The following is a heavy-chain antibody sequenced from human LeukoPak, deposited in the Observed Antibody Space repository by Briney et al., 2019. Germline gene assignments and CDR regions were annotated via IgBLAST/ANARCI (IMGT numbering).Heavy chain of an antibody. CDR3: AREKGITNYFDY. V-gene: IGHV1-18*01. CDR2: ISAYNGNT. Sequence: ASVKVSCQASGYTFTSYGISWVRQAPGQVLEWMGWISAYNGNTNYAQKLQGRVTMTTDTSTSTAYMELRSLRSDDAAVYYCAREKGITNYFDYWGQGTLVTVSS. CDR1: GYTFTSYG. J-gene: IGHJ4*02. D-gene: IGHD3-10*01.